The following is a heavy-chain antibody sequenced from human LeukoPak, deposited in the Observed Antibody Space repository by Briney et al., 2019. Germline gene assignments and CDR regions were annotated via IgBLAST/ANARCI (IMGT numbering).Heavy chain of an antibody. CDR1: GFTFSDYY. CDR2: ISSSSAYT. CDR3: ARDPTGTNWFDS. Sequence: GGSLRLSCAASGFTFSDYYMTWIRQAPGKGPXXVSYISSSSAYTNYADSVKGRFTISRDNANNSLYLQMNSLRAEDTAVYYCARDPTGTNWFDSWGQGTLVTVSS. D-gene: IGHD1-1*01. J-gene: IGHJ5*01. V-gene: IGHV3-11*06.